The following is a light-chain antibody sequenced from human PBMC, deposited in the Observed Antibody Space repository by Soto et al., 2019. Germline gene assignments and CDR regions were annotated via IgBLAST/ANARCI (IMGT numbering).Light chain of an antibody. V-gene: IGKV3-15*01. J-gene: IGKJ1*01. CDR3: QQYFRWPPWT. Sequence: EVLLRHSPATRSFSPGKGVTLPCGPTRSVSTDLAWYQQKPGQAPRLLIYGASIRAIGVPDRFSGSGSGTDFTFTISSLQSEDSAIYYCQQYFRWPPWTFGQGTKVDIK. CDR1: RSVSTD. CDR2: GAS.